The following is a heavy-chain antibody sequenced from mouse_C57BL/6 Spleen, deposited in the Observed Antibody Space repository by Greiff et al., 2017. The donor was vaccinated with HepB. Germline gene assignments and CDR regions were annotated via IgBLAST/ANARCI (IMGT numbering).Heavy chain of an antibody. CDR3: ARRGGSSWY. Sequence: QVQLQQPGAELVRPGSSVKLSCKASGYTFTSYWMDWVKQRPGQGLEWIGNIYPSDSETHYNQKFKDKATLTVDKSSSTAYMQLSGLTSEDSAVYYCARRGGSSWYWGQGTTLTVSS. CDR1: GYTFTSYW. D-gene: IGHD1-1*01. J-gene: IGHJ2*01. V-gene: IGHV1-61*01. CDR2: IYPSDSET.